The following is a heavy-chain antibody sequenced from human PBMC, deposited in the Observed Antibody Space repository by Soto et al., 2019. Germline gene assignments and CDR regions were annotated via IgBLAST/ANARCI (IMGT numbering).Heavy chain of an antibody. V-gene: IGHV4-4*07. CDR1: GGSVSSYY. Sequence: SETLSLTCTVSGGSVSSYYWSWTRQPAGKGLEWIGRIYNSGSTKYNPSLKSRVSMSVDTSKNQFSLKLSSVTAADTAVYYCARDGSPDNYYDSSGYYYAWFDPWGQGTLVTVSS. J-gene: IGHJ5*02. CDR3: ARDGSPDNYYDSSGYYYAWFDP. D-gene: IGHD3-22*01. CDR2: IYNSGST.